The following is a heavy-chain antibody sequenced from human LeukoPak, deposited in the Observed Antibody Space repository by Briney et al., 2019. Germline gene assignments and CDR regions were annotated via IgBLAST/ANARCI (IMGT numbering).Heavy chain of an antibody. V-gene: IGHV4-34*01. Sequence: SETLSLTCAVYGGSFSGYYWTWIRQPPGKGLEWIGEINHSGSTNYNPSLKSRVSISVDSSNNQFSLKLNSVTAADTAVYYCARGAKPRGRIAVAGTDYWGQGTLVTVSS. CDR2: INHSGST. CDR1: GGSFSGYY. CDR3: ARGAKPRGRIAVAGTDY. D-gene: IGHD6-19*01. J-gene: IGHJ4*02.